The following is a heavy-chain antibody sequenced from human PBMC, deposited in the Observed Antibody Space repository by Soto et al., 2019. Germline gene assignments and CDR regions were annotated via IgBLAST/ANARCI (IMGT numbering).Heavy chain of an antibody. Sequence: GASVKVSCKAAGGTFSSYAISWVRQAPGQGLEWMGGIIPIFGTANYAQKFQGRVTITADESTSTAYMELSSLRSEDTAVYYCASPTKRSNIDYRGQGTLVNVSS. CDR2: IIPIFGTA. CDR3: ASPTKRSNIDY. D-gene: IGHD1-1*01. V-gene: IGHV1-69*13. J-gene: IGHJ4*02. CDR1: GGTFSSYA.